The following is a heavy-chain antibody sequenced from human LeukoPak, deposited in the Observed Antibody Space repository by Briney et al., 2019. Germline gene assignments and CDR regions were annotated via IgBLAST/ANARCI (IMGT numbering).Heavy chain of an antibody. CDR3: ARAITMVRGVLGSALDV. Sequence: GGSLRLSCAASGFTFSSYAMSWVRQAPGKGLEWVSAISGSGGSTYYADSVKGRFTISRDNAKNSLYLQMNSLRAEDTAVYYCARAITMVRGVLGSALDVWGQGTTVTVSS. D-gene: IGHD3-10*01. CDR1: GFTFSSYA. J-gene: IGHJ6*02. V-gene: IGHV3-23*01. CDR2: ISGSGGST.